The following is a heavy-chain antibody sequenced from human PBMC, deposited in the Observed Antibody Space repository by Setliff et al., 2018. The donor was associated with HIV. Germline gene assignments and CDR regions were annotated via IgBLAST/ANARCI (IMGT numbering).Heavy chain of an antibody. CDR3: ARVGLYSSGWFDY. J-gene: IGHJ5*01. CDR2: INHSGST. CDR1: GDSITTNDYY. D-gene: IGHD6-19*01. Sequence: SETLSLTCTVSGDSITTNDYYWSWIRQPPGKGLEWIGEINHSGSTNYNPPLKSRVTMSVDTSKNQFSLNLSSLTAADTAVYYCARVGLYSSGWFDYWGQGTLVTVSS. V-gene: IGHV4-39*07.